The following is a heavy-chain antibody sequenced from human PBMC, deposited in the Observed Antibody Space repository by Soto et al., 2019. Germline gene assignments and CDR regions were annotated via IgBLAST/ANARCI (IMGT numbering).Heavy chain of an antibody. CDR1: GYSFTSYG. Sequence: ASVKVSCKASGYSFTSYGISWVRRAPGQGLEWMGWISPYNGHTQFVQRFQGRVTMTTDTSTKTAYMELRNLRSDDTAHYYCARDLTIVPATHPRLENYGMDVWGQGTTVTVSS. V-gene: IGHV1-18*01. D-gene: IGHD2-2*01. J-gene: IGHJ6*02. CDR3: ARDLTIVPATHPRLENYGMDV. CDR2: ISPYNGHT.